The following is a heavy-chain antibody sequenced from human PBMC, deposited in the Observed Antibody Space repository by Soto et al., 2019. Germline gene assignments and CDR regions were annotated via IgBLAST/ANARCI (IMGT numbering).Heavy chain of an antibody. D-gene: IGHD2-21*01. CDR2: IIPILGIA. Sequence: QVQLVQSGAEVKKPGSSVKVSCKASGGTFSSYTISWVRQAPGQGLEWMGRIIPILGIANYAQKFQGRVTITADKSTSTAYMELSSLRSEDTAVYYCARYKVVIAYYYGMDVWGQGTTVTVSS. V-gene: IGHV1-69*02. CDR1: GGTFSSYT. J-gene: IGHJ6*02. CDR3: ARYKVVIAYYYGMDV.